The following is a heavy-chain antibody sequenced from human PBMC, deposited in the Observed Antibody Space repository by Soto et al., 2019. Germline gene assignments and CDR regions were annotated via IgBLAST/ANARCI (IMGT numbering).Heavy chain of an antibody. CDR1: GFTFDDYA. Sequence: EVQLVESGGGLVQPGMSLRLSCAASGFTFDDYAMHWVRQAPGKGLEWVSGISWNSDKIDYADSVRGRFTISRDNAKNSLYLQMNSLRAEHTALYYCTKEVGSAGGWFDPWGQGTLVTVSS. J-gene: IGHJ5*02. V-gene: IGHV3-9*01. CDR2: ISWNSDKI. D-gene: IGHD3-10*01. CDR3: TKEVGSAGGWFDP.